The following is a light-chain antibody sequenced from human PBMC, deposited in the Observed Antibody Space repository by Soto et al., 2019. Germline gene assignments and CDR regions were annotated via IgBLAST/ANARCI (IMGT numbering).Light chain of an antibody. J-gene: IGLJ1*01. CDR1: SSNIGAGYD. Sequence: QAVVTQPPSVSGAPGQRITISCTGSSSNIGAGYDVHWYQQLPGTAPKLLIYGNINRPSGVPDRFSGSKSGTSASLAITGLQAEDEADYYCQSYDSSLSALYVFGTGTKLTVL. CDR3: QSYDSSLSALYV. V-gene: IGLV1-40*01. CDR2: GNI.